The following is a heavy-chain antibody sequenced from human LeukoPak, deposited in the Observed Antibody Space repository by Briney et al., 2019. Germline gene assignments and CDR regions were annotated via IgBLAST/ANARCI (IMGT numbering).Heavy chain of an antibody. V-gene: IGHV5-51*01. Sequence: GESLKISCKGSGYYFSSYWIGWVRQMPGKGLEWMGIIYPGDSDTTYSPSFQGQVTISADKSISTAYLQWSSLKASGTAMYYCARRPFIAAAGTGYYFDYWGQGTLVTVSS. CDR1: GYYFSSYW. D-gene: IGHD6-13*01. J-gene: IGHJ4*02. CDR3: ARRPFIAAAGTGYYFDY. CDR2: IYPGDSDT.